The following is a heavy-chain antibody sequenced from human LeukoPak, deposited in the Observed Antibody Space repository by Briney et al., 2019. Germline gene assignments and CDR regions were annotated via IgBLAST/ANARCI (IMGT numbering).Heavy chain of an antibody. V-gene: IGHV1-8*01. J-gene: IGHJ4*02. CDR3: ARVLNDYVWGSSYYSDY. CDR1: GYTFTSYD. Sequence: ASVKVSCKASGYTFTSYDINWVRQATGQGLEWMGWMNPNSGNTGYAQKFQGRVTMTRNTSISTAYMELSSLRSEDTAVYYCARVLNDYVWGSSYYSDYWGQGTLVTVSS. D-gene: IGHD3-16*01. CDR2: MNPNSGNT.